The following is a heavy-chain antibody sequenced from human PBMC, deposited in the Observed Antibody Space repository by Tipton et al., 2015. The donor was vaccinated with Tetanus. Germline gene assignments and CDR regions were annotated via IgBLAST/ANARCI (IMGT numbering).Heavy chain of an antibody. J-gene: IGHJ4*02. CDR1: GFTVSSNY. CDR3: ARANYEFPKKGPFDS. D-gene: IGHD3-3*01. CDR2: IYAAGST. Sequence: VQLVQSGGGLIQPGGSLRLSCAASGFTVSSNYISWVRQAPGKGLEWVSIIYAAGSTYYADSVKGRFTISRDISKDKVFLQMDSVRPEDTAVYYCARANYEFPKKGPFDSWGQGALVIVSS. V-gene: IGHV3-53*01.